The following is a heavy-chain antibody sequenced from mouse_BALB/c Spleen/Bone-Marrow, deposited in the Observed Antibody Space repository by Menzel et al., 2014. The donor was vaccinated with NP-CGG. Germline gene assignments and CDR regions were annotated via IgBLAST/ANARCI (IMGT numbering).Heavy chain of an antibody. CDR2: IRNKANGYTT. Sequence: DVKLVESGGGLVQPGGSLILSCAPSGFTFTDYYMSWVRQPPGKALEWLGFIRNKANGYTTEYSASVKGRFTISRDNSQSILYLQMNTLRAEDSATYYCARDYGNYVRFAYWGQGTLVTVSA. V-gene: IGHV7-3*02. CDR3: ARDYGNYVRFAY. D-gene: IGHD2-1*01. CDR1: GFTFTDYY. J-gene: IGHJ3*01.